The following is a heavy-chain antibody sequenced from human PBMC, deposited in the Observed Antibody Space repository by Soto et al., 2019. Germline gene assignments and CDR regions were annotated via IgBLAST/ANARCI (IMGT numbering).Heavy chain of an antibody. V-gene: IGHV4-30-4*01. D-gene: IGHD4-17*01. CDR3: ARDMGSAMTTRIFDH. J-gene: IGHJ4*02. CDR2: IYYGEST. CDR1: GGSVDSGNHY. Sequence: QVLVQESGPGLVKPSQTLTLSCTVSGGSVDSGNHYWNWIRQPPGKGLEWIGYIYYGESTYYTPSHKSRATISVDTSQSRFSLRLTSVTAADTAVYYCARDMGSAMTTRIFDHWGQGTLVTVSS.